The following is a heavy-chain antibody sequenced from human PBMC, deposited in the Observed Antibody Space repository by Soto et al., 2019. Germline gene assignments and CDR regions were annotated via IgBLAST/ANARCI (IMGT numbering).Heavy chain of an antibody. J-gene: IGHJ6*02. CDR1: GGSFSGYY. D-gene: IGHD2-2*01. CDR2: INHSGST. V-gene: IGHV4-34*01. Sequence: QVQLQQWGAGLLKPSETLSLTCAVYGGSFSGYYWSWIRQPPGKGLEWIGEINHSGSTNYNPSLKSRVTISVDTSKNQFSLKLSSVTAADTAVYYCARAADIVVVPAARSGIDVWGQGTTVTVSS. CDR3: ARAADIVVVPAARSGIDV.